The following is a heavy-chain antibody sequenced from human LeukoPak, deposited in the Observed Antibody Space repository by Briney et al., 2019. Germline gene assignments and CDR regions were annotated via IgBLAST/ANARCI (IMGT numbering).Heavy chain of an antibody. CDR2: IIPIFGIA. CDR1: GGTFSSYA. J-gene: IGHJ4*02. D-gene: IGHD6-13*01. CDR3: ARDSSSGEVVDY. V-gene: IGHV1-69*04. Sequence: GASVKVSCKASGGTFSSYAISWVRQAPGQGLEWMGRIIPIFGIANYAQKFQVRVTITADKSTSTAYMELSSLRSEDTAVYYCARDSSSGEVVDYWGQGTLVTVSS.